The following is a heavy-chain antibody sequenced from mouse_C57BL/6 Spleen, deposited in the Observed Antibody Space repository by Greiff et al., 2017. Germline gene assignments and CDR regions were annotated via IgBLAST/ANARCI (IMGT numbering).Heavy chain of an antibody. CDR2: IDPETGGT. V-gene: IGHV1-15*01. J-gene: IGHJ1*03. CDR3: TRHYYVRTFDV. Sequence: VQLQQSGAELVRPGASVTLSCKASGYTFTDYEMNWVKQTPVHGLEWIGAIDPETGGTAYNQKFKGKAILTADKSSSTAYMELRSLTSEDAAVYYCTRHYYVRTFDVWGTGTTVTVSS. CDR1: GYTFTDYE. D-gene: IGHD1-1*01.